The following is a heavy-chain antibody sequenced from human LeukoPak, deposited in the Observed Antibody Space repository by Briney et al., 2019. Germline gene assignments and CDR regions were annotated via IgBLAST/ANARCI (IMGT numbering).Heavy chain of an antibody. J-gene: IGHJ4*02. CDR1: GFTFDDYA. Sequence: GGSLRLSCAASGFTFDDYAMHWVRQAPGKGLEWVSLISGDGGSTYYADSVKGRFTISRDNSKNSLYLQMNSLRTEDTALYYCADAWLLIPPTPLDYWGQGTLVTVSS. CDR3: ADAWLLIPPTPLDY. CDR2: ISGDGGST. D-gene: IGHD4-23*01. V-gene: IGHV3-43*02.